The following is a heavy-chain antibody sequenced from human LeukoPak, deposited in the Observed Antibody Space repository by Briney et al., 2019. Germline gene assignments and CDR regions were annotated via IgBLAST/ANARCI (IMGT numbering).Heavy chain of an antibody. CDR1: GFTFSNYA. CDR2: ISDSGANT. Sequence: PGGSLRLSCAASGFTFSNYAMSWVRQAPGKGLEWVSTISDSGANTYYADSVRGRFTISRDNSKNTLYLQKNSLRADDTAIYYCAKSMTLQWRGFFDLWGRGTHVTVSS. V-gene: IGHV3-23*01. CDR3: AKSMTLQWRGFFDL. J-gene: IGHJ2*01. D-gene: IGHD6-19*01.